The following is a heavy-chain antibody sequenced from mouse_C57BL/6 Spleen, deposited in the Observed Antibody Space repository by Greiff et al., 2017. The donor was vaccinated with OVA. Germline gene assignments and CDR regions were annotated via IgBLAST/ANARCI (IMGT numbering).Heavy chain of an antibody. CDR3: ARAAIYDGYHGGFAY. J-gene: IGHJ3*01. Sequence: QVQLQQSGPGLVQPSQSLSITCTVSGFSLTSYGVHWVRQSPGKGLEWLGVIWSGGSTDYNAAFISRLSISKDNSKSQVFFKMNSLQADDTAIYYCARAAIYDGYHGGFAYWGQGTLVTVSA. D-gene: IGHD2-3*01. CDR2: IWSGGST. V-gene: IGHV2-2*01. CDR1: GFSLTSYG.